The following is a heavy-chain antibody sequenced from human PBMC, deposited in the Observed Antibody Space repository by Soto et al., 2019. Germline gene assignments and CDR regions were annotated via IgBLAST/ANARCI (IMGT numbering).Heavy chain of an antibody. Sequence: QVRLQESGPGLVKPSETLSLTCTVSGGSISSYYWSWIRQPPGKGLEWIGYIYYTGSTNSNPSLKRRVTISVDTSKKQFSLKLSSVTAADTAVYYCARHRPYSTPFYCDYWGQGTQVTVSS. J-gene: IGHJ4*02. D-gene: IGHD2-15*01. CDR1: GGSISSYY. V-gene: IGHV4-59*08. CDR3: ARHRPYSTPFYCDY. CDR2: IYYTGST.